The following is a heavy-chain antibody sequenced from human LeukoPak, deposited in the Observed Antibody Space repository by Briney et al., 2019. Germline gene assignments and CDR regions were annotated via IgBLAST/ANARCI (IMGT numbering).Heavy chain of an antibody. CDR3: AKGIPPRVVVAAISLDY. D-gene: IGHD2-15*01. Sequence: GGSLRLSCAASGFTFSAYAMSWVRQAPGKGLEWVSAISGSGGSTYYADSVKGRFTISRDNSKNTLYLQMNSLRAEDTAVYYCAKGIPPRVVVAAISLDYWGQGTLVTVSS. J-gene: IGHJ4*02. V-gene: IGHV3-23*01. CDR2: ISGSGGST. CDR1: GFTFSAYA.